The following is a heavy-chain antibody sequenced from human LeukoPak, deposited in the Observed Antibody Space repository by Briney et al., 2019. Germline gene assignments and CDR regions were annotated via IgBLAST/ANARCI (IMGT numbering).Heavy chain of an antibody. V-gene: IGHV3-30-3*01. Sequence: PGGSLRLSCAASGFIFSSYAMHWVRQAPGKGLEWVAFISYDGSNKHYAEPVQGRFTISRDNSKNTLYLQMNSLRAEDTAVYYCARAGEGLLAYSFDIWGQGTMVTVSS. CDR2: ISYDGSNK. J-gene: IGHJ3*02. CDR1: GFIFSSYA. D-gene: IGHD1-26*01. CDR3: ARAGEGLLAYSFDI.